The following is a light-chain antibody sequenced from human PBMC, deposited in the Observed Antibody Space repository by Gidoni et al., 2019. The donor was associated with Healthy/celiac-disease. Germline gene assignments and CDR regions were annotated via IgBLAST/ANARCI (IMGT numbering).Light chain of an antibody. CDR3: QQLSSSPLT. Sequence: DIPLTQSPSFLSASVGDRVTITCRSSQGISSYLAWYQQKPGKAPKLLIYAASTLQGGVPSRFSGSGSGTEFTLTSSSLQTEDFATYSCQQLSSSPLTFGPGTKVDIK. CDR1: QGISSY. J-gene: IGKJ3*01. V-gene: IGKV1-9*01. CDR2: AAS.